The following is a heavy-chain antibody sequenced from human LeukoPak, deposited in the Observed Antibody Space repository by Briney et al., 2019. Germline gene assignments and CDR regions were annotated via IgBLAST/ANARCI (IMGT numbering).Heavy chain of an antibody. Sequence: GASVKVSCKASGGTFSSYAISWVRQAPGPGLEWMGRIIPIFGTANYAQKFQGRVTITTDESTSTAYMELSSLRSEDTAVYYCAITMVRGVMRGNFDYWGQGTLVTVSS. CDR3: AITMVRGVMRGNFDY. CDR1: GGTFSSYA. CDR2: IIPIFGTA. V-gene: IGHV1-69*05. J-gene: IGHJ4*02. D-gene: IGHD3-10*01.